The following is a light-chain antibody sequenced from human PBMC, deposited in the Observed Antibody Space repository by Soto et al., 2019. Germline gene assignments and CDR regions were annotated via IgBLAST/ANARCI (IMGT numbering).Light chain of an antibody. V-gene: IGKV3-15*01. CDR1: QGIRNH. J-gene: IGKJ4*01. Sequence: IVMTQSPATLSVSPGERVTFSCRASQGIRNHLAWYQHKPGQAPRLLISYGSAGATGIPARFSGSGSGTEFTLTINSLQSEDFAVYYCQQFYTLPVTFGGGTKVEIK. CDR2: YGS. CDR3: QQFYTLPVT.